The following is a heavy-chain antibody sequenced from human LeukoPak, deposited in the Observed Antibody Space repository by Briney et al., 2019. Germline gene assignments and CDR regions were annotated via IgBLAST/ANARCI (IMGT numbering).Heavy chain of an antibody. V-gene: IGHV3-11*04. D-gene: IGHD3-10*01. Sequence: PGGSLRLSCAASGFTFSDYYMSWIRQAPGKGLEWVSYISSAGSTIYYADSVKGRFTISRDNAENYLYLQMNSLRAEDTAVYYCARDLWFGELAPYGYWGQGTLVTVSS. CDR1: GFTFSDYY. CDR2: ISSAGSTI. CDR3: ARDLWFGELAPYGY. J-gene: IGHJ4*02.